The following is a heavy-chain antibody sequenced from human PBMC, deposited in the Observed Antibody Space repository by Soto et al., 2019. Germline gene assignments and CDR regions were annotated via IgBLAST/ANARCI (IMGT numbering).Heavy chain of an antibody. V-gene: IGHV4-59*01. CDR3: ASVRLEWLSYFDY. D-gene: IGHD3-3*01. Sequence: SETLSLTCTVSGGSISSYYWSWIRQPPGKGLEWIGYIYYSGSTNYNPSLKSRVTISVDTSKNQFSLKLSSVTAADTAVYYCASVRLEWLSYFDYWGHGTLVTVSS. CDR2: IYYSGST. J-gene: IGHJ4*01. CDR1: GGSISSYY.